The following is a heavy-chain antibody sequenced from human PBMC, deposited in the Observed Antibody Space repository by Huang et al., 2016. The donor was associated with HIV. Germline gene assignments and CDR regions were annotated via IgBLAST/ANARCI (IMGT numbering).Heavy chain of an antibody. CDR2: IYPGDSDT. J-gene: IGHJ5*02. CDR3: ARHDGARPGWVDN. CDR1: GYMFTKYW. V-gene: IGHV5-51*01. Sequence: EVQLVQSGAEVKKPGESLKISCKGSGYMFTKYWIGWVRQMPGKGLEWVGIIYPGDSDTRYSPSVQGQVTISADKSITTAYLQWSSLKASDTAIYYCARHDGARPGWVDNWGQGTLVTVSS. D-gene: IGHD4-17*01.